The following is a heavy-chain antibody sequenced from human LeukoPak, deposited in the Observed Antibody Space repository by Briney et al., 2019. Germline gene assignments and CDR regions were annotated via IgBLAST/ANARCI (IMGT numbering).Heavy chain of an antibody. D-gene: IGHD3-16*02. J-gene: IGHJ3*02. Sequence: GGSLRLSCAASGFTFSSYGMHCVRQARGKGREWVAFIWYDGGNKYYADSVKGRFTISTDNSNNRLYMQMNSPRAEDTAVYYCAKLYDYVGGSYRSYDAFDIWGQGTMVTVSS. CDR3: AKLYDYVGGSYRSYDAFDI. CDR1: GFTFSSYG. CDR2: IWYDGGNK. V-gene: IGHV3-30*02.